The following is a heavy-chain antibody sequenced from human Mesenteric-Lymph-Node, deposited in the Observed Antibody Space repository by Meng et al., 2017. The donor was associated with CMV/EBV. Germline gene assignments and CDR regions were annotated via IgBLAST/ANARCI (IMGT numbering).Heavy chain of an antibody. D-gene: IGHD2-8*01. J-gene: IGHJ4*02. Sequence: GESLKISCVVSGFTVSSYEMNWVRQAPGKGLECVSYISNTGNTIYYADSVKGRFTISRDSAKNSLYLQMNSLRAEDTAVYYCARDLAYGFDYWGQGTLVTVSS. CDR2: ISNTGNTI. V-gene: IGHV3-48*03. CDR1: GFTVSSYE. CDR3: ARDLAYGFDY.